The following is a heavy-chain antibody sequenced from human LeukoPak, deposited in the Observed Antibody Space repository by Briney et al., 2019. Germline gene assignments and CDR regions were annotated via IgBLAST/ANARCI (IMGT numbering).Heavy chain of an antibody. CDR1: GDSISGYR. Sequence: PSETLSLTCTLSGDSISGYRWIWIRQPAGKGREWIGRLYSLGSTNYNPALKSRLTMSLDTSKNQFSLKLSSVTAADTAVYYCTRGLRTDSGDDEGEDHWGQGTLVTVSS. D-gene: IGHD5-12*01. CDR3: TRGLRTDSGDDEGEDH. V-gene: IGHV4-4*07. CDR2: LYSLGST. J-gene: IGHJ4*02.